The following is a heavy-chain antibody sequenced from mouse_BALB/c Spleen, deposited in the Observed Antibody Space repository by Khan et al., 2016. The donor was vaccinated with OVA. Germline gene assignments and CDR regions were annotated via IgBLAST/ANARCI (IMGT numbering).Heavy chain of an antibody. Sequence: QIQLVQSGPELKKPGETVKISCKASGYIFTNYGMNWVKQAPGKGLKWMGWINTYTGEPTYVDDFKGRFAFSLETSASPAYLQINNLKHEDTATYFCARPPYFSYVMDSWGQGTSVTVSS. D-gene: IGHD2-10*01. CDR2: INTYTGEP. V-gene: IGHV9-3-1*01. J-gene: IGHJ4*01. CDR3: ARPPYFSYVMDS. CDR1: GYIFTNYG.